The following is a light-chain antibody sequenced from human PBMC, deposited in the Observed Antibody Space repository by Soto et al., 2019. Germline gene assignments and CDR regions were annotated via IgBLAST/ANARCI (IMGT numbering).Light chain of an antibody. J-gene: IGKJ2*02. CDR3: QQYYRSCT. V-gene: IGKV1-5*01. CDR2: DAS. CDR1: QSVTDL. Sequence: DIQLTQSPSTLSASVGDRVTITCRASQSVTDLLACYQQKPGKAPKLLIYDASSLQSGVPSRFSGSGSGTEFSLSISSLQPDDFATYYCQQYYRSCTFGQGTKVVIK.